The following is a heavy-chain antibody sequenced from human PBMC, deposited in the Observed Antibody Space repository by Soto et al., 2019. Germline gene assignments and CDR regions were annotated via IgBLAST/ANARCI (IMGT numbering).Heavy chain of an antibody. CDR1: GGSITSSNW. CDR3: ARVSVTGTYLDY. Sequence: SETLSLTCGVSGGSITSSNWWTWVRQPPGKGLEWIGEIFHIGSTNCNPSLRSRVTISVDKSENQLSLKLTSVTAADTALYYCARVSVTGTYLDYWGQGMLVTVSS. CDR2: IFHIGST. J-gene: IGHJ4*02. V-gene: IGHV4-4*02. D-gene: IGHD6-19*01.